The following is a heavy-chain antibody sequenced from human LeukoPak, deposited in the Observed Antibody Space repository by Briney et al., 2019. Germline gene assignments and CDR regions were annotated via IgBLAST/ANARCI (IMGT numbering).Heavy chain of an antibody. D-gene: IGHD3-10*01. CDR3: ARELYASGLGDY. J-gene: IGHJ4*02. CDR2: INPNSGGT. CDR1: GYTLTGYY. Sequence: ASVKVSCKASGYTLTGYYMHWVRQAPGQGLEWMGWINPNSGGTNYTQKLQGRLTMTRDTSTSTAYMELRGLKSDDTAIYYCARELYASGLGDYWGQGTLVTVSS. V-gene: IGHV1-2*02.